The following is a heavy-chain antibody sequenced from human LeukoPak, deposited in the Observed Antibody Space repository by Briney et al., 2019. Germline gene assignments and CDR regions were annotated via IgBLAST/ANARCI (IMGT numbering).Heavy chain of an antibody. CDR2: IGGRDDRT. Sequence: GESLRLSCATSGFTFTGHTMTWFRQAPGKGLEWVSIIGGRDDRTYYADYVEGRFAISRDTSKNILYLQMNSLRAEDTAVYYCAKDPNPLYDLWSGYKWGQGTLVTVSS. CDR3: AKDPNPLYDLWSGYK. V-gene: IGHV3-23*01. D-gene: IGHD3-3*01. CDR1: GFTFTGHT. J-gene: IGHJ4*02.